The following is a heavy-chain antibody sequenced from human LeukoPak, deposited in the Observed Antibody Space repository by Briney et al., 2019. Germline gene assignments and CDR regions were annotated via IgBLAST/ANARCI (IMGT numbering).Heavy chain of an antibody. CDR1: GGSVSSGSYY. CDR2: IYYSGST. V-gene: IGHV4-61*01. Sequence: PSETLSLTCTVSGGSVSSGSYYWSWIRQPPGKGLEWIGYIYYSGSTNYNPSLKSRVTISVDTSKNQFSLKLSSVTAADTAVYYCARDPIPGSFDYWGQGTLVTVS. J-gene: IGHJ4*02. CDR3: ARDPIPGSFDY. D-gene: IGHD1-14*01.